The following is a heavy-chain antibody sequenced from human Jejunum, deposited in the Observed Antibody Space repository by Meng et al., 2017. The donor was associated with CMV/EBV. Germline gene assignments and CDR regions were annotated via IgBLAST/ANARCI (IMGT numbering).Heavy chain of an antibody. V-gene: IGHV3-23*01. D-gene: IGHD6-13*01. CDR2: ISAGGGA. J-gene: IGHJ6*02. CDR1: STYA. CDR3: AKDSDSSSWYGDHYYGMEV. Sequence: STYAMGCVRQAPGKGLDWVSSISAGGGAYNADSVKGRFTISRDNSKNTLYLQMNSLRAEDTAVYYCAKDSDSSSWYGDHYYGMEVWGQGTTVTVSS.